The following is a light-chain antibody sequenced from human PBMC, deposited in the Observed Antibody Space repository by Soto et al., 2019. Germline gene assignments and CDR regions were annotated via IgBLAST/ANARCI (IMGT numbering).Light chain of an antibody. V-gene: IGLV2-8*01. CDR3: SSFAGGGNPVL. CDR2: EVT. CDR1: SSDVGGYNY. J-gene: IGLJ2*01. Sequence: QSALTQPPSASGSLGQSVTISCTGTSSDVGGYNYVSWHQQHPGKAPKVMIYEVTERPPGVPDRFSGSKSGNTASLTVSGLQAEYEADYYCSSFAGGGNPVLLGGGTKVTVL.